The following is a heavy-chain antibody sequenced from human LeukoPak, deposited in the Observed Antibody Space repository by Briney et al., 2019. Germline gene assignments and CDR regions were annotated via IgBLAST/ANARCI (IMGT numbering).Heavy chain of an antibody. J-gene: IGHJ6*02. CDR2: ISYDGSNK. D-gene: IGHD1-26*01. V-gene: IGHV3-30*18. CDR1: GFTFSSYG. CDR3: AKDFGIVGLGYYYYGMDV. Sequence: GGSLRLSCAASGFTFSSYGMHWVRQAPGKGLEWVAVISYDGSNKYYADSVKGRFTISRDNSKNTLYLQMNSLRAEDTAVYYCAKDFGIVGLGYYYYGMDVWGQGTTVTVSS.